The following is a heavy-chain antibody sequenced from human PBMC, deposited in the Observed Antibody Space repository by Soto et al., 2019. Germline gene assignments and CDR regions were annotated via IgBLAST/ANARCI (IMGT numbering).Heavy chain of an antibody. CDR3: TRDGLLPIDILTGYLPEDYYYYYMDV. D-gene: IGHD3-9*01. J-gene: IGHJ6*03. Sequence: GGSLRLSCTASGFTFGDYAMSWFRQAPGKGLEWVGFIRSKAYGGTTEYAASVKGRFTISRDDSKSIAYLQMNSLKTEDTAVYYCTRDGLLPIDILTGYLPEDYYYYYMDVWGKGTTVTVSS. CDR2: IRSKAYGGTT. CDR1: GFTFGDYA. V-gene: IGHV3-49*03.